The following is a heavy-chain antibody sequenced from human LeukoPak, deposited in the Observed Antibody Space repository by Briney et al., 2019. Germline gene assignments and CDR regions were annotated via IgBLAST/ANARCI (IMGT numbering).Heavy chain of an antibody. Sequence: ASVKVSCKASGYTFTSYAMHWVRQAPGQRLEWMGWINAGNGNTKYSQKFQGRVTITRDTSASTAYMELSSLRSEDTAVYYCARDFYSSSWSWYFDYWGQGTLVTVSS. CDR2: INAGNGNT. D-gene: IGHD6-13*01. V-gene: IGHV1-3*01. CDR1: GYTFTSYA. J-gene: IGHJ4*02. CDR3: ARDFYSSSWSWYFDY.